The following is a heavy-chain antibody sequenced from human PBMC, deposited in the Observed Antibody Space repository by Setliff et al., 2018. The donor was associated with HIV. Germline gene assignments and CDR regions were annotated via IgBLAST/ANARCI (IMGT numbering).Heavy chain of an antibody. CDR2: IFYSGDT. CDR3: ARHGLRFLACFDY. V-gene: IGHV4-31*03. J-gene: IGHJ4*02. CDR1: GGTIASGGHY. Sequence: SETLSLTCTVSGGTIASGGHYWSWIRQHPGKGLEWIGYIFYSGDTSYNPSLKSRLTLSLDMSKNQFSLKLSSATATDTAVYYCARHGLRFLACFDYWGQGALVTVSS. D-gene: IGHD3-3*01.